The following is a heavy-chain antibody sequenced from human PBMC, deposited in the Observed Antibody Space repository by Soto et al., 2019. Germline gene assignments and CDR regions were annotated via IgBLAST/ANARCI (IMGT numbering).Heavy chain of an antibody. Sequence: GGSLRLSCAASGFTFSDYYMSWIRQAPGKGLEWVSYISSSGSTIYYADSVKGRFTISRDNAKNSLYLQMNSLRAEDTAVYYCARDNRHYDFWMADHLYNWFDPWGQGTLVTVSS. V-gene: IGHV3-11*01. J-gene: IGHJ5*02. CDR2: ISSSGSTI. CDR3: ARDNRHYDFWMADHLYNWFDP. D-gene: IGHD3-3*01. CDR1: GFTFSDYY.